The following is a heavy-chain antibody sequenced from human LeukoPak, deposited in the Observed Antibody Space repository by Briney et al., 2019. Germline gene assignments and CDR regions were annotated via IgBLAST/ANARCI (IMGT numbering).Heavy chain of an antibody. V-gene: IGHV3-21*01. CDR1: GSTFSSYS. CDR3: ARAPMDV. Sequence: SGGSLRLSCAASGSTFSSYSMNWVRQAPGKGLEWVSSISSSSSYIYYADSVKGRFTISGDNAKNLLYLQMNSLRAEDTAVYYCARAPMDVWGKGTTVTVSS. CDR2: ISSSSSYI. J-gene: IGHJ6*04.